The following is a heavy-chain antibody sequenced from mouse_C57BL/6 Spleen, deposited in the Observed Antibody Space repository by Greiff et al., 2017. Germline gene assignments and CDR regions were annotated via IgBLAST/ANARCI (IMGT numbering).Heavy chain of an antibody. J-gene: IGHJ3*01. V-gene: IGHV1-55*01. CDR2: IYPGSGST. CDR3: ARAGLRRPAWFAY. Sequence: VQLQQPGAELVKPGASVKMSCKASGYTFTSYWITWVKQRPGQGLEWIGDIYPGSGSTNYNEKFKSKATLTVDTSSSTAYMQLSSLTSEDSAVYYCARAGLRRPAWFAYWVQGTLVTVSA. CDR1: GYTFTSYW. D-gene: IGHD2-2*01.